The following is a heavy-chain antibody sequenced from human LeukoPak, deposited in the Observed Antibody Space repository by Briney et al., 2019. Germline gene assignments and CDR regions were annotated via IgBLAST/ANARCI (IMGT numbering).Heavy chain of an antibody. Sequence: GESLQILCKGSGYSFTNYWVGWLRQMPGKGLEWVGIIYPGDYDTRYSPSFHGHVTISADKSISTTYLQWSSLKASDTAMYYCARQPFGEGYYFDCWGQGTLVTVSS. CDR3: ARQPFGEGYYFDC. CDR1: GYSFTNYW. D-gene: IGHD3-16*01. J-gene: IGHJ4*02. CDR2: IYPGDYDT. V-gene: IGHV5-51*01.